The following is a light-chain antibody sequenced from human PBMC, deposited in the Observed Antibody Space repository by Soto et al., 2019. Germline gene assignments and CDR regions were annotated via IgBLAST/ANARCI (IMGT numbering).Light chain of an antibody. CDR1: GSNIGRNT. CDR2: SDN. V-gene: IGLV1-44*01. Sequence: QLVLTQPPSASGTPGQRVTISCSGSGSNIGRNTVNWYQHLPGTAPKLIIHSDNQRPSGVPDRFSGSKSGTSASLAISGLQSEDEADYYCAAWDDSLNGVVFGGGTKLTVL. J-gene: IGLJ2*01. CDR3: AAWDDSLNGVV.